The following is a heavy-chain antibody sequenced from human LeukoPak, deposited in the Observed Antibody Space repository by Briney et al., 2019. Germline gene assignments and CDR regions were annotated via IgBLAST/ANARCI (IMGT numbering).Heavy chain of an antibody. CDR1: GFTFSSYS. CDR2: ISSTSNYI. J-gene: IGHJ3*02. V-gene: IGHV3-21*01. Sequence: GGSLRLSCAASGFTFSSYSMNWVRQAPGKGLEWVSCISSTSNYIFYADSVRGRFTISRDNAKNSLYLQMDSPRAEDTAVYYCARGGIITSYAFEIWGQGAMVTVSS. D-gene: IGHD1-26*01. CDR3: ARGGIITSYAFEI.